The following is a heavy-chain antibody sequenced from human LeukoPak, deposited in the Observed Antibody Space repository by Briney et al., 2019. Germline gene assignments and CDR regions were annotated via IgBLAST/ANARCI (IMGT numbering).Heavy chain of an antibody. CDR1: GGSISSSSYY. J-gene: IGHJ3*02. Sequence: SETLSLTCTVSGGSISSSSYYWGWIRQPPGKGLEWIGSIYYSGSTYYHPSLKSRVTISVDTSKNQFSLKLSSVTAADTAVYYCARDIVGANSAFDIWGQGTMVTVSS. CDR2: IYYSGST. D-gene: IGHD1-26*01. V-gene: IGHV4-39*07. CDR3: ARDIVGANSAFDI.